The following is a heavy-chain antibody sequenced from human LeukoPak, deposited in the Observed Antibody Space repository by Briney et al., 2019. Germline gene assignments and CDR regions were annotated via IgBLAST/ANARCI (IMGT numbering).Heavy chain of an antibody. D-gene: IGHD4-23*01. J-gene: IGHJ4*02. Sequence: SETLSLTCTVSGGSISSYYWSWIRQPPGKGLEWIGYIYYSGSTNYNPSLKSRVTISVDTSKNQFSLKLSSVTAADTAVYYCAITPYGGSYYFDYWGQGTLVTVSS. CDR2: IYYSGST. CDR3: AITPYGGSYYFDY. CDR1: GGSISSYY. V-gene: IGHV4-59*12.